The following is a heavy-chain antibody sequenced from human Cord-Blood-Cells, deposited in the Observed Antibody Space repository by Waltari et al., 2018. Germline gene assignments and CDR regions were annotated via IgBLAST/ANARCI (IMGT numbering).Heavy chain of an antibody. Sequence: EVPLVQSGAEVKKPGEPLKLSCKRSGYRFTCYWIRWVRPMPGKGLEWMGIIHPGDSDTRYSPSFQGQVTISADKSISTAYLQWSSLKASDTAMYYCARTLVAGPHPFDIWGQGTMVTVSS. CDR2: IHPGDSDT. D-gene: IGHD3-10*01. J-gene: IGHJ3*02. CDR1: GYRFTCYW. CDR3: ARTLVAGPHPFDI. V-gene: IGHV5-51*01.